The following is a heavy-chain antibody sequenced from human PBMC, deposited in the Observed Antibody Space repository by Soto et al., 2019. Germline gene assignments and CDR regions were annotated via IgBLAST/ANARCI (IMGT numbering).Heavy chain of an antibody. CDR3: SRDLQGWGSANAY. CDR2: VNPYTGGT. CDR1: GYTFTAHY. D-gene: IGHD3-16*01. J-gene: IGHJ4*02. V-gene: IGHV1-2*02. Sequence: QVQLVQSGAEVKKPGASVRVSCRTSGYTFTAHYIHWVRQAPGQGLEWMGWVNPYTGGTNFVQRFQGRVTATSDTSITTAYMELTRLRSDDTAVYYCSRDLQGWGSANAYWGQGTLVSVSA.